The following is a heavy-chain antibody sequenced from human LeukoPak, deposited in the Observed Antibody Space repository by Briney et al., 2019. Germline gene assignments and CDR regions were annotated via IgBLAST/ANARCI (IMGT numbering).Heavy chain of an antibody. CDR3: ARDCSSTSCYRRGHYYYYMDV. CDR1: AGTFTSYA. J-gene: IGHJ6*03. Sequence: ASVTLSCNASAGTFTSYAFSWERHAPGQGHEWMGGTIPIFGTANYAQKFQGRVRITTDEATSTDYMELSSLRSEDTAVYYCARDCSSTSCYRRGHYYYYMDVWGKGTTVTVSS. D-gene: IGHD2-2*01. CDR2: TIPIFGTA. V-gene: IGHV1-69*05.